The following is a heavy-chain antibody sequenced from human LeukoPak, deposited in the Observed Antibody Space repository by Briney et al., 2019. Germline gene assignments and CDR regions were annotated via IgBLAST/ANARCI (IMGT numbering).Heavy chain of an antibody. J-gene: IGHJ6*03. D-gene: IGHD2/OR15-2a*01. CDR1: GFTFSTYG. CDR2: ISYDGSNK. Sequence: GGSLRLSCAASGFTFSTYGMHWVRQAPGKGLEWVAVISYDGSNKYYADSVKGQFTISRDNSKNTLFLQMNSLRAEDTAVYYCARDEFSDYYYYMDVWGKGTTVTVSS. CDR3: ARDEFSDYYYYMDV. V-gene: IGHV3-30*03.